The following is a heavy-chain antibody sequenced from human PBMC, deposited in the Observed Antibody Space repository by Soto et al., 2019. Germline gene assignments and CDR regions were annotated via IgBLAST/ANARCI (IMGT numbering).Heavy chain of an antibody. CDR2: MNPNSGNT. CDR3: ARVGANTVVEQHEFDY. D-gene: IGHD1-26*01. CDR1: GYTFTSYD. Sequence: ASVKVSCKASGYTFTSYDINWVRQATGQGLEWMGWMNPNSGNTGYAQKFQGRVTMTRNTSISTAYMELSSLRSEDTAMYYCARVGANTVVEQHEFDYWGQGTLVTVSS. J-gene: IGHJ4*02. V-gene: IGHV1-8*01.